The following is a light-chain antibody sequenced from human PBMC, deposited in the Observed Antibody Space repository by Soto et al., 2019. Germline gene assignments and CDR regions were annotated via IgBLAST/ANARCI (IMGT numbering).Light chain of an antibody. CDR3: MQALQPLT. CDR2: LGS. Sequence: DIVMTQSPLSLPVTPGGPASISCRASQSLLHSNGYNYLDCYLQKPGQSPQLLIYLGSNRASGVPDRFSGSGSGTDFTLKISRVEAEDVGVYYCMQALQPLTFGQGTRLEIK. V-gene: IGKV2-28*01. CDR1: QSLLHSNGYNY. J-gene: IGKJ5*01.